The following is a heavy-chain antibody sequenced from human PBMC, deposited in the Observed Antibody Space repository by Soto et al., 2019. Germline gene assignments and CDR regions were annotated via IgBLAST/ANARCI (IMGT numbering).Heavy chain of an antibody. J-gene: IGHJ4*02. CDR2: IIPIFGTA. Sequence: GASVKVSCKASGCTFSSYAISCVRQAPGQVLEWMGGIIPIFGTANYAQKFQGRVTITANKSTSTAYMELSSLRSEDTAVYYCARDGDDTAARRKYYFDYWGQGTLVTVSS. CDR1: GCTFSSYA. V-gene: IGHV1-69*06. CDR3: ARDGDDTAARRKYYFDY. D-gene: IGHD6-6*01.